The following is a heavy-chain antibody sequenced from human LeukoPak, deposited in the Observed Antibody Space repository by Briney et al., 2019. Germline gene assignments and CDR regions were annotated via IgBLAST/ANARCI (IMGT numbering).Heavy chain of an antibody. Sequence: ASVKVSCKASGYIFTSYGISWVRQAPGQGLEWMGGISAYNGNTNYAQKLQGRVTMTTDTSTSTAYMELRSLRSDDTAVYYSARDRVIWFGELPYHWGQGTLVTVSS. CDR1: GYIFTSYG. J-gene: IGHJ5*02. CDR2: ISAYNGNT. V-gene: IGHV1-18*01. CDR3: ARDRVIWFGELPYH. D-gene: IGHD3-10*01.